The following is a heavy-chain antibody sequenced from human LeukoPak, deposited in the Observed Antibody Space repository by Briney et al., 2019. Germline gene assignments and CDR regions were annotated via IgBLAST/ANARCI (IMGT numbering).Heavy chain of an antibody. CDR1: GGSTSSYY. D-gene: IGHD1-1*01. CDR2: IYTSGST. V-gene: IGHV4-4*09. CDR3: ARFTRDTSYYYYYMDV. J-gene: IGHJ6*03. Sequence: PSETLSLTCTVSGGSTSSYYWSWIRQPPGKGLEWIGYIYTSGSTNYNPSLKSRVTISVDTSKNQFSLKLSSVTAADTAVYYCARFTRDTSYYYYYMDVWGKGTTVTVSS.